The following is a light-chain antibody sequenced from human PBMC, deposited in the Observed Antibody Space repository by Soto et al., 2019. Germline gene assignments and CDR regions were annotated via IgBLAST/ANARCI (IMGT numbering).Light chain of an antibody. V-gene: IGKV1-39*01. CDR1: ETIGNY. CDR2: SAS. Sequence: DIQMTQSPSSLSASVGDRVTLTCRASETIGNYLNWYQQKPGKAPKLLIYSASRLETGVPSRFSASGSGTDFTLTISSLQPEDFATYYCQQANSFPYTFGQGTKLEIK. CDR3: QQANSFPYT. J-gene: IGKJ2*01.